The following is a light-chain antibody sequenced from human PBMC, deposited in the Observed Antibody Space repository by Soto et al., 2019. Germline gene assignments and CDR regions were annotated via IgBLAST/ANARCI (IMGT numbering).Light chain of an antibody. J-gene: IGKJ1*01. CDR1: QSISNY. CDR3: QQSYSTPRT. CDR2: AAS. Sequence: DIQMTQSPSSLSASVGDRVTITCRASQSISNYLNWYQQKPGKAPKLLIYAASNLQSGVPSRFSGSGSGTDLTLTISSLQPEDFATYYCQQSYSTPRTFGQGTKVEIK. V-gene: IGKV1-39*01.